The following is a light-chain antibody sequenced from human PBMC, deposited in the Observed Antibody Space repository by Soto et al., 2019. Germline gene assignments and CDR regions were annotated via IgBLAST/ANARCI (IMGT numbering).Light chain of an antibody. Sequence: QSVLTQPASVSGSPGQSITISCTGTSSDVGAYTSVSWYQQHPGKAPKLVIYEVSNRPSGVSNRFSGSKSANTASLTISGLQAEDEAHYYCTSYTSDNRSYVFGTGTKVTVL. J-gene: IGLJ1*01. CDR1: SSDVGAYTS. CDR3: TSYTSDNRSYV. V-gene: IGLV2-14*01. CDR2: EVS.